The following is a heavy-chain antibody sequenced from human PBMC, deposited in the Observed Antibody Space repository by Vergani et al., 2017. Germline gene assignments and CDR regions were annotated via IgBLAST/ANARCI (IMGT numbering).Heavy chain of an antibody. V-gene: IGHV3-23*01. J-gene: IGHJ4*02. CDR3: AKDRGGSYGGFDY. Sequence: VQLFESGGGLVQPGGSRRLSCVVSGFTFSGYAMNWVRQAPGKGLEWVSFISGNGDSTYYADSVKGRFIVSRDNSKNTVYLQMNSVRVDETAVYYCAKDRGGSYGGFDYWGQGTQVTVSS. CDR2: ISGNGDST. CDR1: GFTFSGYA. D-gene: IGHD2-15*01.